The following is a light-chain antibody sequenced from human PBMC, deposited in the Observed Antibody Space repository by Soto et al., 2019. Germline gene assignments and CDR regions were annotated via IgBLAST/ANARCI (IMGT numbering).Light chain of an antibody. CDR3: QQLNNYPRT. J-gene: IGKJ1*01. V-gene: IGKV1-9*01. CDR2: DAS. Sequence: DIQLTQSPSFLSASVGDRATITCRASQGISSYLAWYQQKPGKAPKLLIYDASTLQSGVPSRFSGSGSGTEFTLTISSLQPEDFATYYCQQLNNYPRTFGQGTKVEIK. CDR1: QGISSY.